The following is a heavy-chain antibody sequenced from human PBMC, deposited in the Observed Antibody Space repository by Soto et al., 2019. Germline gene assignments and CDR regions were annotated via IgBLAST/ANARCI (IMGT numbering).Heavy chain of an antibody. D-gene: IGHD6-13*01. CDR3: ARDRFQAAAGVYYFDY. V-gene: IGHV3-21*01. CDR2: ISSSSSYI. J-gene: IGHJ4*02. CDR1: GFTFSSYS. Sequence: EVQLVESGGGLVKPGGSLRLSCAASGFTFSSYSMNWVRQAPGKGLEWVSSISSSSSYIYYADSVKGRFTISRDNAKNSLYLQMNSLRAEDTAVYYCARDRFQAAAGVYYFDYWGQGTLDTVSS.